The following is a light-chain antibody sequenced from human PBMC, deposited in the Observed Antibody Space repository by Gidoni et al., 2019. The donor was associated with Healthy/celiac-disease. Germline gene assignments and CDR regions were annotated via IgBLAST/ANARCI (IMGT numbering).Light chain of an antibody. V-gene: IGLV4-69*01. J-gene: IGLJ2*01. Sequence: QVVLTQSPSASASLGVSVKLTCTLSSGHSSYAIAWHQQQPEKAPRYLMKVNSDGTHSKGDGIPDRFSGSSSGAERSLTISSLRSEDEADYYCQTWGTGISVVFGGGTKLTVL. CDR1: SGHSSYA. CDR3: QTWGTGISVV. CDR2: VNSDGTH.